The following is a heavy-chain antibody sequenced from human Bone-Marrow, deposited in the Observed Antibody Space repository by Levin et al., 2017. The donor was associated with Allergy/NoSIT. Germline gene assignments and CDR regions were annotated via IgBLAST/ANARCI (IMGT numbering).Heavy chain of an antibody. CDR2: IGGRGGGP. V-gene: IGHV3-23*01. Sequence: LSLTCVTSGFTFGSSFVSWVRHVPGKGLEWVSAIGGRGGGPYYADSVKGRFTISSDNSKSTIYLQMNSLKAEDTAVYYCAREGYRSDSYDYFDPWGQGIRVTVSS. CDR1: GFTFGSSF. J-gene: IGHJ5*02. D-gene: IGHD6-19*01. CDR3: AREGYRSDSYDYFDP.